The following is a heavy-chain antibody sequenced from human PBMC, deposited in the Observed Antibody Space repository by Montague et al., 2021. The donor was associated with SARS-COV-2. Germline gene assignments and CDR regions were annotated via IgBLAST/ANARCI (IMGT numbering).Heavy chain of an antibody. V-gene: IGHV4-34*01. D-gene: IGHD4-23*01. Sequence: SETLSLTCAVYGGSFSGCYWTWIRQSPGKGLEWIAEINHSGATNYNFNPSLRSRVTISVDTSKSQFSLKLSSVTAAGTGVYYCARWDPQTLTLIGLRGKSASDYWGQGTLVTVSS. CDR3: ARWDPQTLTLIGLRGKSASDY. CDR1: GGSFSGCY. CDR2: INHSGAT. J-gene: IGHJ4*02.